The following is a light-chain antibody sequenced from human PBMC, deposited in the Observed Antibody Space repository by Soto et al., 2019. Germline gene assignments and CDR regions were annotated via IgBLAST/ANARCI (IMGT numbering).Light chain of an antibody. CDR3: QKYSSVPV. J-gene: IGKJ3*01. V-gene: IGKV1-27*01. CDR2: AAS. CDR1: QGIRNF. Sequence: DIKMTQSPTSLSASVGDRVTITCRASQGIRNFVAWYQQKPGKAPKLLIYAASTLQSGVPSRFSGSGSGTDFTLTINSLQPEDVATYSCQKYSSVPVFGAGTKVEIK.